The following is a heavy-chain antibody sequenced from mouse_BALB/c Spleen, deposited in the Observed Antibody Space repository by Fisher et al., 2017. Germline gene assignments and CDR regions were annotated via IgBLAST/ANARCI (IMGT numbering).Heavy chain of an antibody. Sequence: RFTISRDNAKNTLYLQMSSLKSEDTAMYYCARSLFITTAMDYWGQGTSVTVSS. J-gene: IGHJ4*01. CDR3: ARSLFITTAMDY. D-gene: IGHD1-2*01. V-gene: IGHV5-6*01.